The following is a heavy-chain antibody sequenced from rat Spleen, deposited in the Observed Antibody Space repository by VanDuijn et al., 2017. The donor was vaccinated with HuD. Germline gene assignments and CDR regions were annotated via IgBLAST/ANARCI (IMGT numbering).Heavy chain of an antibody. CDR1: GFTFSDYA. D-gene: IGHD1-12*01. Sequence: EVQLVESGGGLVQPGRSLKLSCAASGFTFSDYAMNWIRQAPTKGLEWVASISPSGGSSHYRDSVKGRFTISRDHAISTLYLQMDSLRSEDTATYYCATARNVPSYWYFDFWGPGTMVTVSS. V-gene: IGHV5-19*01. CDR2: ISPSGGSS. CDR3: ATARNVPSYWYFDF. J-gene: IGHJ1*01.